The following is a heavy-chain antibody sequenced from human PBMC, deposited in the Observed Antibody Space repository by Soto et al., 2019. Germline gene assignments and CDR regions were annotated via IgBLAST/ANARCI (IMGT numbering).Heavy chain of an antibody. Sequence: ASVKVSCKASGYTFTSYYMHWVRQAPGQRLEWMGWINAGNGNTKYSQKFQGRVTITRDTSASTAYMELSSLRSEDTAVYYCARDLLRYFDWPSFDYWGQGTLVTVSS. J-gene: IGHJ4*02. CDR1: GYTFTSYY. CDR2: INAGNGNT. D-gene: IGHD3-9*01. CDR3: ARDLLRYFDWPSFDY. V-gene: IGHV1-3*01.